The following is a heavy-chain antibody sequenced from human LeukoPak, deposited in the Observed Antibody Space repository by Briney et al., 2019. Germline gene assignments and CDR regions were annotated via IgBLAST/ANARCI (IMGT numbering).Heavy chain of an antibody. V-gene: IGHV1-2*02. CDR2: MNPHSGGT. J-gene: IGHJ6*02. Sequence: ASVKVSCKASGYTLTAYYIHWMRQAPGQGLECMGWMNPHSGGTNYAQKFRARVSMTTDTTINTAYLELTGLTSDDTALYYCARAERTVSGLDVWGQGTTVTVSS. CDR1: GYTLTAYY. D-gene: IGHD2-2*01. CDR3: ARAERTVSGLDV.